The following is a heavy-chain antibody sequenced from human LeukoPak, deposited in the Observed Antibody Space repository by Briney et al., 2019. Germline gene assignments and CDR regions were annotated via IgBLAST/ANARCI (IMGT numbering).Heavy chain of an antibody. CDR1: GFTVSSNY. J-gene: IGHJ4*02. CDR2: IYSGGST. D-gene: IGHD3-10*01. V-gene: IGHV3-66*01. Sequence: GGSLRLSCAASGFTVSSNYMSWVRQAPGKGLEWVSVIYSGGSTYYADSVKGRFTISRDNAKNSLYLQMNSLRAEDTAVYYCARDSSLWFGELSLDYWGQGTLVTVSS. CDR3: ARDSSLWFGELSLDY.